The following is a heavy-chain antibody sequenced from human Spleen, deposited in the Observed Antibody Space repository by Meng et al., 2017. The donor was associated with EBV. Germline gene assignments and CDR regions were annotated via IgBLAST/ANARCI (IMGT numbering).Heavy chain of an antibody. CDR1: CYPFTCDS. CDR2: ITASTVPP. V-gene: IGHV7-4-1*02. Sequence: FQNPGPSLTLSCMPSCYPFTCDSMQFVLRAPVQRPWWIGWITASTVPPLYSRGFSGRFFFSLDTSVSAACLQISSLEAENTTVYYLSTHSPVAATPTGLDPWGQGTLVTVSS. J-gene: IGHJ5*02. CDR3: STHSPVAATPTGLDP. D-gene: IGHD2-15*01.